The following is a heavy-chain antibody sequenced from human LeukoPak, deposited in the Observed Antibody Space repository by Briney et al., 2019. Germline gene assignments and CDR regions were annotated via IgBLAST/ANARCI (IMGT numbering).Heavy chain of an antibody. J-gene: IGHJ3*02. D-gene: IGHD7-27*01. CDR3: ARHSGEQLGIEDDAFDI. CDR1: GGSISSSSYY. Sequence: SETLSLTCTVSGGSISSSSYYWGWIRQPPGKGLEWIGSIYYSGSTYYNPSLKSRVTISVDTSKNQFSLKLSSVTAADTAVYYCARHSGEQLGIEDDAFDIWGQGTMVTVSS. CDR2: IYYSGST. V-gene: IGHV4-39*01.